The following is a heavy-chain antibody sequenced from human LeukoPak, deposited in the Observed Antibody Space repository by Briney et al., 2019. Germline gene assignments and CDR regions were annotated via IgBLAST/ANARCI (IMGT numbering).Heavy chain of an antibody. CDR3: ARDRKEGIAAPQGFDY. CDR1: GFTFSSYA. V-gene: IGHV3-30*04. J-gene: IGHJ4*02. D-gene: IGHD6-6*01. Sequence: PGGSLRLSCAASGFTFSSYAMHWVRQAPGKGLEWVAVISYDGSNKYYADSVKGRFTISRDNSKNTLYLQMNSLRAEDTAVYYCARDRKEGIAAPQGFDYWGQGTLVTVSS. CDR2: ISYDGSNK.